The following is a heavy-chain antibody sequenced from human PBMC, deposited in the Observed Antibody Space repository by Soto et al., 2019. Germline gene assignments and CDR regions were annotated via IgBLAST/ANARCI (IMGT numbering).Heavy chain of an antibody. V-gene: IGHV3-11*05. J-gene: IGHJ4*02. CDR2: ISSSGTSA. CDR3: ARDRGAVTGQYFDY. CDR1: GFTFSAYY. Sequence: QVQLEESGGGLVKPGGSLRLSCAASGFTFSAYYMSWIRQAPGKGLEYISYISSSGTSANYADSVKGRFTFSRDNAKNSLYLQMNSLRAEDTAVYYCARDRGAVTGQYFDYWGQGALVTVSS. D-gene: IGHD6-19*01.